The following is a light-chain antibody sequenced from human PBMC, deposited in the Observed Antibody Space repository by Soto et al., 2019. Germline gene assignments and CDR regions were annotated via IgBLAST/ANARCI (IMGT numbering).Light chain of an antibody. J-gene: IGKJ2*01. Sequence: EVVLTQSPVTLSLSPGERATLSCRASQTVSNNYLAWYQQKPGQAPRLLIFGSSDRATGIPDRFSGSGSGTDFTLTISRLEPEDFAVYYCQQYGSSPPYPFGQRTKLEIK. CDR3: QQYGSSPPYP. CDR1: QTVSNNY. CDR2: GSS. V-gene: IGKV3-20*01.